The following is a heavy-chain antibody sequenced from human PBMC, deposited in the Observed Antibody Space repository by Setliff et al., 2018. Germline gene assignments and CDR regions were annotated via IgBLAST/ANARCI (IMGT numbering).Heavy chain of an antibody. D-gene: IGHD3-10*01. J-gene: IGHJ1*01. CDR3: ARVDFTMIQGVLGL. Sequence: SETLSLTCTVSGGSVSSTSHYWGWIRQPPGKGMEWIGSVYYSGYTYYNPSLQSRVTISVDMSKNQFSMKLTSVTAADTAVYYCARVDFTMIQGVLGLWGQGTLVTVSS. V-gene: IGHV4-39*07. CDR1: GGSVSSTSHY. CDR2: VYYSGYT.